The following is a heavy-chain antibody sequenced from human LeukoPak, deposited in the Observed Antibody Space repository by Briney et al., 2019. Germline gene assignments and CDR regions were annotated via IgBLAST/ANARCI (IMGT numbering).Heavy chain of an antibody. CDR3: ASSFSSGWRTDH. V-gene: IGHV3-7*01. J-gene: IGHJ4*02. CDR1: GFTFSNYW. CDR2: IKQDGSDK. D-gene: IGHD6-19*01. Sequence: GGSLRLSCAASGFTFSNYWMSWVRQAPGKGLEWVANIKQDGSDKYYADSVKGRFTISRDNAENSLYLQMHSLRVEDTGVYYCASSFSSGWRTDHWGQGTLVTVSS.